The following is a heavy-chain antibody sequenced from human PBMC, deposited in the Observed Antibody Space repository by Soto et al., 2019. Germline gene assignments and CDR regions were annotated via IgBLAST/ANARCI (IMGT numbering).Heavy chain of an antibody. V-gene: IGHV4-34*01. CDR1: GGSFSGYY. D-gene: IGHD3-3*01. CDR2: INHSGST. Sequence: SETLSLTCAVYGGSFSGYYWSWIRQPPGKGLEWIGEINHSGSTNYNPSLKSRVTISVDTSKNQFSLNLSSVTAADTAVYYCAILSASGIRFLEWLLVDYWGQGTLVTVSS. CDR3: AILSASGIRFLEWLLVDY. J-gene: IGHJ4*02.